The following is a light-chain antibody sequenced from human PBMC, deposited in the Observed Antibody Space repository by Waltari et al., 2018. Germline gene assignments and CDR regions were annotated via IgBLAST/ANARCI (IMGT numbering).Light chain of an antibody. CDR2: QVN. CDR1: RSHVVDYKY. J-gene: IGLJ1*01. Sequence: QSALTQPPSASGSPGQSVTIPCSATRSHVVDYKYVSWYQYYPGKAPKLILYQVNKRPSGVPDRFYGSRSGSTAFLTVSGLQADDEAVYFCFSYAGSNTYVFGSGTTVTVL. CDR3: FSYAGSNTYV. V-gene: IGLV2-8*01.